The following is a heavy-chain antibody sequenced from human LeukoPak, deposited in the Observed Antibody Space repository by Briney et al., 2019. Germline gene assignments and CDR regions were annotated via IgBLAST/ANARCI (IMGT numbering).Heavy chain of an antibody. Sequence: SVKVSCKASGGTFSSYAISWVRQAPGQGLEWMGGIIPIFGTANYAQKFQGRVTITADKSTSTAYMELSSLRSEDTAVYYCARRPSKYYDILTGYYRSEFDYWGQGTLVTVSS. J-gene: IGHJ4*02. CDR1: GGTFSSYA. V-gene: IGHV1-69*06. CDR2: IIPIFGTA. CDR3: ARRPSKYYDILTGYYRSEFDY. D-gene: IGHD3-9*01.